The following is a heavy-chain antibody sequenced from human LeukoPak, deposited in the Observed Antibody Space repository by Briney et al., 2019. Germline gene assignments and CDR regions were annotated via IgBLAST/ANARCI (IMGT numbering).Heavy chain of an antibody. Sequence: GGSLRLSCAASGFTFSSYAMSWVRQAPGKGLEWVSAISGSGGSTYYADSVKGRFTISRDNSKNTLYLQMNSLRAEDTAVYYCARYSNYEFLNFDYWGQGTLVTVSS. CDR3: ARYSNYEFLNFDY. CDR2: ISGSGGST. J-gene: IGHJ4*02. V-gene: IGHV3-23*01. CDR1: GFTFSSYA. D-gene: IGHD4-11*01.